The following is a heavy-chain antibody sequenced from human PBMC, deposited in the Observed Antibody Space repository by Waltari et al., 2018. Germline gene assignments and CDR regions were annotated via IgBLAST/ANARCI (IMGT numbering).Heavy chain of an antibody. J-gene: IGHJ2*01. Sequence: VQLQQWGAGLFKPSETLSLTCAVYGGSFSVYYWCWIRQPPGRGLAWIGEINHSGRTNDNPTLKSRVTISVDTAKNQFCRKLSSVTAADTAVYYGARAPRMTMVRGEEGRKYWYFDLWGRGTLVTVSS. CDR2: INHSGRT. CDR3: ARAPRMTMVRGEEGRKYWYFDL. D-gene: IGHD3-10*01. CDR1: GGSFSVYY. V-gene: IGHV4-34*01.